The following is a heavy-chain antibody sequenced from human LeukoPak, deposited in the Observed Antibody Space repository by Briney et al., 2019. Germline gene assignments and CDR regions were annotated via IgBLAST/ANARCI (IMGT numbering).Heavy chain of an antibody. D-gene: IGHD1-26*01. Sequence: PGGSLRLSCAASGFTFSSYAMSWVRQAPGKGLEWVSAISGSGGSTYYADSVRGRFTISRDNSKNTLYLQMNSLRAEDTAVYYCAKDKGPVGATTGYWGQGTLVTVSS. J-gene: IGHJ4*02. CDR1: GFTFSSYA. CDR3: AKDKGPVGATTGY. V-gene: IGHV3-23*01. CDR2: ISGSGGST.